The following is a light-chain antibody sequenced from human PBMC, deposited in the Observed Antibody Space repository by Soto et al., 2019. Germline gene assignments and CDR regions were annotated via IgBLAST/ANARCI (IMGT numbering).Light chain of an antibody. CDR2: KAS. V-gene: IGKV1-5*03. CDR1: QSISSY. CDR3: QQYSNLWT. Sequence: DIQMTQSPSSLSASVGDRVTITCRASQSISSYLNWYQQKPGKAPMLLIYKASYLESGVPSRFSGSGFGTEFTLTISSLQPDDFGTYYCQQYSNLWTFGQGTKVDI. J-gene: IGKJ1*01.